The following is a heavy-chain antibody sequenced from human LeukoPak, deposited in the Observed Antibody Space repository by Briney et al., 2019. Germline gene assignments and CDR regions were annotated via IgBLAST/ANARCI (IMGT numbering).Heavy chain of an antibody. D-gene: IGHD3-10*01. Sequence: PSETLSLTCTVSGGSISSYYWSWIRQPAGKGLEWIGRIYTGGSTNYNPSLKSRVTMSVDTSKNQFSLKLSFVTAADTAVYYCARDTITMVQGVWAFDIWGQGTMVTVSS. CDR1: GGSISSYY. CDR2: IYTGGST. J-gene: IGHJ3*02. V-gene: IGHV4-4*07. CDR3: ARDTITMVQGVWAFDI.